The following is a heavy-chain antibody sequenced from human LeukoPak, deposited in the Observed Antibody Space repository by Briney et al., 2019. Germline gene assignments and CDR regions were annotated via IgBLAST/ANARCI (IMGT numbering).Heavy chain of an antibody. J-gene: IGHJ3*02. CDR2: IKTDGSIA. CDR1: GFSFSFYW. D-gene: IGHD6-6*01. V-gene: IGHV3-74*01. CDR3: ARVPSYAFDI. Sequence: LTGGSLRLSCAASGFSFSFYWMHWVRQAPGKGPVWFSRIKTDGSIADYADSVKGRFTISRDNAKNSLFLQMNSLRAEDTAVYYCARVPSYAFDIWGQGTMVTVSS.